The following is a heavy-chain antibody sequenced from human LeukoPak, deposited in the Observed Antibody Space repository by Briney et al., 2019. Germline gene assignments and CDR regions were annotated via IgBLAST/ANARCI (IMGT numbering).Heavy chain of an antibody. CDR3: ARDPQTLYDILTGYPPGRTDY. CDR2: IYTSGST. V-gene: IGHV4-4*07. J-gene: IGHJ4*02. CDR1: GGSISSYY. Sequence: SETLSLTCTVSGGSISSYYWSWIRQPAGKGLEWIGRIYTSGSTNYNPSLKSRVTMSVDTSKNQFSLKLSSVTAADTAVYYCARDPQTLYDILTGYPPGRTDYWGQGTLVTVSS. D-gene: IGHD3-9*01.